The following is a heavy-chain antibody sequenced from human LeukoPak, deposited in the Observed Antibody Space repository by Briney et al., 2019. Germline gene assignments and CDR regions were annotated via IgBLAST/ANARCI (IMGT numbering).Heavy chain of an antibody. J-gene: IGHJ4*02. CDR2: ISSSSSYI. CDR3: ARDAVGTVDY. D-gene: IGHD4-17*01. CDR1: GFTFSSYS. V-gene: IGHV3-21*01. Sequence: GGSLRLSCAASGFTFSSYSMNWVRQAPGKGLEWVSSISSSSSYIYYADSVKGRFTISRDNAKNSLYLQMSSLRAEDTAVYYCARDAVGTVDYWGQGTLVTVSS.